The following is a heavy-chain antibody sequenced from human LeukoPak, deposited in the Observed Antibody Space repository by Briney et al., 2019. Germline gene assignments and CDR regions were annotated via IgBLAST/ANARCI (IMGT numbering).Heavy chain of an antibody. V-gene: IGHV3-30*04. J-gene: IGHJ6*02. CDR1: GSTFSSYA. Sequence: PGGSLRLSCAASGSTFSSYAMHWVRQAPGKGLEWLAVISYDGSNKYYADSVKGRFTISRDYSKNTLYLQMNSLRAEDTAVYYCARGYDSTGYSLDYYHGMDVWGQGTTVTVSS. CDR3: ARGYDSTGYSLDYYHGMDV. CDR2: ISYDGSNK. D-gene: IGHD3-22*01.